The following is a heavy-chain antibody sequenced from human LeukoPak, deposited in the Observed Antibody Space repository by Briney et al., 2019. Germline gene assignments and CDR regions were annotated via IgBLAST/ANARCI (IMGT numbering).Heavy chain of an antibody. CDR3: ARAQGRLGYCSSSSCYKYYYYYMDV. CDR2: IDHSGST. V-gene: IGHV4-34*01. Sequence: SETLSLTCAVYGGSFSGYYWSWIRQPPGKGLEWTGEIDHSGSTNYNPSLKSRVTISVDTSKNQFSLKLSSVTAADTAVYYCARAQGRLGYCSSSSCYKYYYYYMDVWGKGTTVTVSS. D-gene: IGHD2-2*02. CDR1: GGSFSGYY. J-gene: IGHJ6*03.